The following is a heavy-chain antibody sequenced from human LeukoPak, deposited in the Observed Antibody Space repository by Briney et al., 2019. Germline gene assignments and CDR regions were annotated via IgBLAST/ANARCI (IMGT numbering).Heavy chain of an antibody. V-gene: IGHV4-30-4*08. D-gene: IGHD2-2*01. Sequence: SETLSLTCTVSADSISSGDYYWSWIRQPPGKGLEWIGYIYYSGSTYYNPSLKSRVNISVDTSKNQFSLKLSSVTAADTAVYYCARGGPNIVVVPAAMGGDYYYMDVWGKGTTVTVSS. J-gene: IGHJ6*03. CDR1: ADSISSGDYY. CDR2: IYYSGST. CDR3: ARGGPNIVVVPAAMGGDYYYMDV.